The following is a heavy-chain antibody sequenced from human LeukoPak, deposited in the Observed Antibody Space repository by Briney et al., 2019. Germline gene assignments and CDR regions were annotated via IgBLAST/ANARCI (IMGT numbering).Heavy chain of an antibody. CDR3: ANGHCSSTSCTYYYYYYGMDV. CDR2: ISSSSSYI. D-gene: IGHD2-2*01. Sequence: PGGSLRLSCAASGFTFSSYSMNWVRQAPGKGLEWVSSISSSSSYIYYADSVKGRFTISRDNSKNTLYLQMNSLRAEDTAVYYCANGHCSSTSCTYYYYYYGMDVWGQGTTVTVSS. CDR1: GFTFSSYS. V-gene: IGHV3-21*04. J-gene: IGHJ6*02.